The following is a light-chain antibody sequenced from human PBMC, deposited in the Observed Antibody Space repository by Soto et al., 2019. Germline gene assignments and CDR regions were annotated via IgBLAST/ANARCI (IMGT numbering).Light chain of an antibody. Sequence: DIQMTQSPSSLSASVGDRVTITCRASQSISSYLNWYQQKPGKAPERLIYAASTLQSGVPSRFSGSGSGTEFTLTISSLQRDDFGIYYCQQYSRLWSFGQGTKVDI. CDR3: QQYSRLWS. CDR1: QSISSY. CDR2: AAS. V-gene: IGKV1-39*01. J-gene: IGKJ1*01.